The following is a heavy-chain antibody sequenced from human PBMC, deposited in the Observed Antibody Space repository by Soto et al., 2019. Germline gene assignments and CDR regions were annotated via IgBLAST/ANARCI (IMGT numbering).Heavy chain of an antibody. CDR2: IYYSGRS. J-gene: IGHJ4*02. CDR3: ARDQRGYTSLEY. V-gene: IGHV4-30-4*01. D-gene: IGHD2-2*02. Sequence: QVQLQESGPGLVKPSQTLSLTCTVSGGSISSGDYYWSWIRQPPGKGLEWIGYIYYSGRSFYNPSRKSRVSISVETTRNQFALKLSSVTAADTAVYYCARDQRGYTSLEYWGQGTMVTIA. CDR1: GGSISSGDYY.